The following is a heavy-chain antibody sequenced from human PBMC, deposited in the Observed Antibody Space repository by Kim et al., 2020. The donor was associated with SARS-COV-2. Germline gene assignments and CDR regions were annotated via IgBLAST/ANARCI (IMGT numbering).Heavy chain of an antibody. CDR3: ARGYSGYRKGFDY. D-gene: IGHD5-12*01. Sequence: ASVKVSCKASGYTFTGYYMHWVRQAPGQGLEWMGWINPNSGGTNYAQKFQGRVTMTRDTSISTAYMELSRLRSDDTAVYYCARGYSGYRKGFDYWGQGTLVTVSS. V-gene: IGHV1-2*02. CDR1: GYTFTGYY. CDR2: INPNSGGT. J-gene: IGHJ4*02.